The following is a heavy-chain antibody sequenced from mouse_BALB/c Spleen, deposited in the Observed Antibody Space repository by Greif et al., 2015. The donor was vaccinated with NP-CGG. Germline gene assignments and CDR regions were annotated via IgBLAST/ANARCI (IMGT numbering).Heavy chain of an antibody. CDR1: GFTFSDYY. CDR3: ARDYFDY. V-gene: IGHV5-4*02. Sequence: EVMLVESGGGLVKPGGSLKLSCEASGFTFSDYYMYWVRQTPEKRLEWVATVSDGGSYTYYPDSVKGRFTISRDNAKNNLYLQMSSLKSEDTAMYYCARDYFDYWGQGTTLTVSS. CDR2: VSDGGSYT. J-gene: IGHJ2*01.